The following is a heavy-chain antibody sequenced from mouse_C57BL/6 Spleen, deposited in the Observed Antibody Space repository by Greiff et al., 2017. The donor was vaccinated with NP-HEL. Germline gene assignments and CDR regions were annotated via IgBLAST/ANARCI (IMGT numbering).Heavy chain of an antibody. CDR1: GYTFTGYW. J-gene: IGHJ4*01. CDR2: ILPGSGST. Sequence: QVQLQQSGAELMKPGASVKLSCKATGYTFTGYWIEWVKQRPGHGLEWIGEILPGSGSTNYHEKFKGKATFTADKSSNTAYMQLCSLTTEDSAIDYCARAVYNYCSSYDAMDYWGKGTSVTVSS. V-gene: IGHV1-9*01. CDR3: ARAVYNYCSSYDAMDY. D-gene: IGHD1-1*01.